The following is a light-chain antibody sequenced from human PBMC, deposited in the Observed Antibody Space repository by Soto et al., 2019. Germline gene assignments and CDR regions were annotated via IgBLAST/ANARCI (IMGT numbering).Light chain of an antibody. CDR3: QQHARSPAWT. Sequence: EIVLTQSPGTLSLSPGERATLSCRASQGVSSSYLAWYQQKPGQAPRLLIYGASSRATCIPDRFSGSGSRTDFTITISSLEPEDFAVYSCQQHARSPAWTFGQGTTVEIK. J-gene: IGKJ1*01. CDR1: QGVSSSY. V-gene: IGKV3-20*01. CDR2: GAS.